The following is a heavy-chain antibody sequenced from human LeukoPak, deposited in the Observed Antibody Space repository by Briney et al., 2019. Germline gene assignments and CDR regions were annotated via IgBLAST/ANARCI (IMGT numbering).Heavy chain of an antibody. Sequence: SETLSLTCTVSGVSISSGGYYWSWIRQHPGKGLEWIGYIYYSGSTYYNPSLKSRVTISVDMPKNQFSLKLTSVTAADTAVYYCAKMVAVAGKGFDYWGQGILVTVSS. CDR1: GVSISSGGYY. CDR2: IYYSGST. D-gene: IGHD6-19*01. V-gene: IGHV4-31*03. J-gene: IGHJ4*02. CDR3: AKMVAVAGKGFDY.